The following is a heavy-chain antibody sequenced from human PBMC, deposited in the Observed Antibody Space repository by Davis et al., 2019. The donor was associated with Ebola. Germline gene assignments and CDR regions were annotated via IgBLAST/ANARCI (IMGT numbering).Heavy chain of an antibody. CDR2: ISSDSDYI. D-gene: IGHD3-9*01. CDR1: GFTFSTYS. J-gene: IGHJ5*02. Sequence: GGSLRLSCAASGFTFSTYSMSWVRQAPGKGLEWVSSISSDSDYIYYADSAKGRFTISRDNAKNSLYLRMNSLRPEDTALYHCARVNAVTGYSRFDLWGQGTLVTVSS. CDR3: ARVNAVTGYSRFDL. V-gene: IGHV3-21*04.